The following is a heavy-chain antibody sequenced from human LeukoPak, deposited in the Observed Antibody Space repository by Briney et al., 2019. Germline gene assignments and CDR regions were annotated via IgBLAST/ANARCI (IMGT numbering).Heavy chain of an antibody. J-gene: IGHJ4*02. D-gene: IGHD3-3*01. CDR3: ARYDFWSGYFRTLDS. CDR1: GFIFNNYA. V-gene: IGHV3-23*01. CDR2: ISGSGGST. Sequence: PGGSLRLSCAGSGFIFNNYAMHWVRQPPGKGLEWVSGISGSGGSTYYADSVKGRFTISRDNSKNTLYLQVNSLRAEDTAVYYCARYDFWSGYFRTLDSWGQGTLVTVSS.